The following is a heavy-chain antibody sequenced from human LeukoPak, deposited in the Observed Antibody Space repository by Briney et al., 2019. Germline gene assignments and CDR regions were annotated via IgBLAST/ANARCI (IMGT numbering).Heavy chain of an antibody. J-gene: IGHJ4*02. CDR2: IHPHGIF. CDR1: GGSCDDYY. V-gene: IGHV4-34*01. Sequence: PSETLSLTCAVYGGSCDDYYCSWIRQPPGKGLEWVGEIHPHGIFYYNSSLMSRVTISIDTSKTQFSLRLTSVTATDTAFYYYARGRDRSKAGDHWGQGSLVTVSS. D-gene: IGHD5-24*01. CDR3: ARGRDRSKAGDH.